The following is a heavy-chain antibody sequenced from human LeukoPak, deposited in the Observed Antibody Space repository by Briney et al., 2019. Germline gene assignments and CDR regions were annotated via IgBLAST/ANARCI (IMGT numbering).Heavy chain of an antibody. J-gene: IGHJ4*02. Sequence: GGSLRLSCAASGFTFDGYGMYWVRQAPGKGLEWVSGITWNSDDMAYADSVKGRFTISRDNAKNCLYLQMNSLRVEDTALYYCTKVTDWRTGFAYWGQGTLVTVSS. V-gene: IGHV3-9*01. D-gene: IGHD3-9*01. CDR1: GFTFDGYG. CDR3: TKVTDWRTGFAY. CDR2: ITWNSDDM.